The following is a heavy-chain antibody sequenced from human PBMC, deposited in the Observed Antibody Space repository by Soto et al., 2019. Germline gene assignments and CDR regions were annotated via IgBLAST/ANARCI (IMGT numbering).Heavy chain of an antibody. CDR2: ITHSGST. J-gene: IGHJ4*02. CDR3: ARGWGRIFDY. V-gene: IGHV4-34*01. D-gene: IGHD7-27*01. CDR1: GGSFSGYY. Sequence: QVQLQQWGAGLLKPSETLSLTCAVYGGSFSGYYWSWIRQTPGKGLEWIGEITHSGSTNYNPSLKSRVTISADPSKNQFSLKLSSVTAADTAVYYCARGWGRIFDYWCQGTLVTVSS.